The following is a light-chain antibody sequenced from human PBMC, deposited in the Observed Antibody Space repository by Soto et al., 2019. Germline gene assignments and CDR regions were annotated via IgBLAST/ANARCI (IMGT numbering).Light chain of an antibody. Sequence: DIQMTQSPSTLSASVGDRVTITCRASQSVSSWLAWYQQKPGKAPKLLIYDASTLESGVPSRFSGSGSGTEFTLTISCLQPDDFATYYCQQYSSFWTFGQGTKVDI. CDR2: DAS. CDR3: QQYSSFWT. V-gene: IGKV1-5*01. CDR1: QSVSSW. J-gene: IGKJ1*01.